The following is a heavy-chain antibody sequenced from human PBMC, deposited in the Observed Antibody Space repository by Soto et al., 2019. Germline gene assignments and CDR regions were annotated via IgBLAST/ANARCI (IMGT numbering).Heavy chain of an antibody. CDR1: GFTLSSYA. CDR2: LSNSGGTT. Sequence: GGSLRLSCAASGFTLSSYAMSWVRQAPGKGLEWVSTLSNSGGTTYYPDSVKGRFTISRDNSKNTLYLQMNSLRAEDTAVYYCAKAGVLRYFDWLRNWFDPWGQGTLVTVSS. V-gene: IGHV3-23*01. J-gene: IGHJ5*02. CDR3: AKAGVLRYFDWLRNWFDP. D-gene: IGHD3-9*01.